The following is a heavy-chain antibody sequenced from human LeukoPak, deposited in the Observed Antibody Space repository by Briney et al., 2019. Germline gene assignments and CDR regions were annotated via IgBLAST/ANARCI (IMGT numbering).Heavy chain of an antibody. J-gene: IGHJ4*02. CDR2: IYYSGST. CDR3: ARLSYITGIAARRAARDY. D-gene: IGHD6-6*01. CDR1: GGSISNYY. V-gene: IGHV4-59*01. Sequence: SETLSLTCTVSGGSISNYYWSWIRQPPGKGLEWIGYIYYSGSTNYNPSLKSRVTISVDTSKNQFSLKLSSVTAADTAVYYCARLSYITGIAARRAARDYWGQGTLVTVSS.